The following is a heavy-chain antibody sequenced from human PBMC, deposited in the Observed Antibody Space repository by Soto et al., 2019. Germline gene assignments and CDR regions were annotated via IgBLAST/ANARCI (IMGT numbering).Heavy chain of an antibody. CDR1: GGSISSGGYY. J-gene: IGHJ5*02. CDR3: ATFLRNYGGYNWFDP. D-gene: IGHD1-7*01. Sequence: SETLSLTCTVSGGSISSGGYYWSWIRQHPGKGLEWIGYIYYSGSTYYNPSLKSRVTISVDTSKNQFSLKLSSVTAADTAVYYCATFLRNYGGYNWFDPWGQGTLVTVSS. CDR2: IYYSGST. V-gene: IGHV4-31*03.